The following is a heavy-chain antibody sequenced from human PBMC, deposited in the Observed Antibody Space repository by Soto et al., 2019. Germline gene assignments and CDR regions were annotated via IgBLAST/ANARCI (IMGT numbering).Heavy chain of an antibody. CDR2: IYYSGST. V-gene: IGHV4-39*01. Sequence: PSETLSLTCTVSGGSISSSSYYWGWIRQPPGKGLEWIGSIYYSGSTYYNPSLKSRVTISVDTSKNQFSLKLSSVTAADTAVYYCARHRTGRQQKTGHFDYWGQGTLVTVSS. D-gene: IGHD6-13*01. J-gene: IGHJ4*02. CDR3: ARHRTGRQQKTGHFDY. CDR1: GGSISSSSYY.